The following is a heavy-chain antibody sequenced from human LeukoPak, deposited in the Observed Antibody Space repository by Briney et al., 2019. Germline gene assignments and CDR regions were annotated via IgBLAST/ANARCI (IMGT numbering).Heavy chain of an antibody. CDR2: INPNSGGT. CDR3: ATDRPSSAKVGPRGYYYYYMDV. CDR1: GYTFTGYY. Sequence: ASVKVSCKASGYTFTGYYMHWVRQAPGQGLEWMGWINPNSGGTNYAQKFQGRVTMTRDTSISTAYMELSRLRSEDTAVYYCATDRPSSAKVGPRGYYYYYMDVWGKGTTVTVSS. J-gene: IGHJ6*03. V-gene: IGHV1-2*02. D-gene: IGHD2-2*01.